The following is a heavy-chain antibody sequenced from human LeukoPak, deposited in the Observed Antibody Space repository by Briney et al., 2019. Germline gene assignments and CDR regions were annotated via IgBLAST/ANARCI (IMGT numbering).Heavy chain of an antibody. CDR2: IYYSGST. Sequence: SETLSLTCTVSGGSISSYYWSWIRQPPGKGLEWIGYIYYSGSTNYNPSLKSRVTISVDTSKNQLSLKLSSVTAADTAVYYCARFSYGSGSYDRAFDYWGQGTLVTVSS. J-gene: IGHJ4*02. V-gene: IGHV4-59*01. CDR3: ARFSYGSGSYDRAFDY. CDR1: GGSISSYY. D-gene: IGHD3-10*01.